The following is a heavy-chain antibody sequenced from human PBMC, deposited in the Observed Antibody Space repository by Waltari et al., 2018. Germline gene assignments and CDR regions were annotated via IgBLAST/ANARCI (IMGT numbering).Heavy chain of an antibody. Sequence: EVQLVESGGGLVQPGGSLRLSCAASGFTFSSYWLSWVGQAPGKGLEWVANIKQDGSEKYYVDSVKGRFTISRDNAKNSLYLQMNSLRAEDTAVYYCARDAGSATVTPFYYYYYMDVWGKGTTVTVSS. CDR1: GFTFSSYW. V-gene: IGHV3-7*01. CDR2: IKQDGSEK. D-gene: IGHD4-17*01. CDR3: ARDAGSATVTPFYYYYYMDV. J-gene: IGHJ6*03.